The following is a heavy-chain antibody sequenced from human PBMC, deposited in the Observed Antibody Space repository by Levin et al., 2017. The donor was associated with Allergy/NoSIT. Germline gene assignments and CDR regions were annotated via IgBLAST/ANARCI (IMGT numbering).Heavy chain of an antibody. Sequence: HGESLKISCKGSGYTFPNYWIAWVRQMPGKGLEWMGTIWPGESNSRYSPSFQGQVTISAAKSISTAYLQWSSLKASDTAMYYCVSSSSSWFEEGVFDYWGLGTLVTVSS. CDR1: GYTFPNYW. CDR3: VSSSSSWFEEGVFDY. D-gene: IGHD6-13*01. J-gene: IGHJ4*02. CDR2: IWPGESNS. V-gene: IGHV5-51*01.